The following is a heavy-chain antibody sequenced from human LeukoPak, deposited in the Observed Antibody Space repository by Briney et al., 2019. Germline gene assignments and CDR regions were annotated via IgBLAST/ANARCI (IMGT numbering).Heavy chain of an antibody. V-gene: IGHV7-4-1*02. CDR3: ARDGEVVVAPHFDY. CDR2: INTNTGNP. J-gene: IGHJ4*02. Sequence: ASVKVSCKASGYTFTSYAMNWVRQAPGRGLEWMGWINTNTGNPTYAQGFTGRFVFSLDTSVSTAYLQISSLKAEDTAVYYCARDGEVVVAPHFDYWGQGTLVTVSS. CDR1: GYTFTSYA. D-gene: IGHD2-15*01.